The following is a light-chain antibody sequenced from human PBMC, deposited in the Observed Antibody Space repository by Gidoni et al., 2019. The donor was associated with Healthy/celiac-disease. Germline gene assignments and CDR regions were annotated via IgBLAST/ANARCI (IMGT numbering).Light chain of an antibody. CDR3: QQYDNYPRT. V-gene: IGKV1-33*01. Sequence: IRLTLSPSSLSASVGDRVTITCPASQGISNCLNWYQQKPGKAPKLLIYDASNLETGVPSRFSGSGSGTDFTLTISSLQPEDIATYYCQQYDNYPRTFGQGTKVEIK. J-gene: IGKJ1*01. CDR2: DAS. CDR1: QGISNC.